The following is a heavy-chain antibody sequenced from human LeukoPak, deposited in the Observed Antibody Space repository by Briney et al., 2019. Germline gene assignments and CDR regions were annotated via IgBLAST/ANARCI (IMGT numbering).Heavy chain of an antibody. D-gene: IGHD6-13*01. J-gene: IGHJ4*02. V-gene: IGHV1-18*01. CDR1: GYLFTTYG. CDR2: ISIDNGKI. Sequence: GASVKVSCKTSGYLFTTYGITWVRQAPGQGLEWIGWISIDNGKIEYAQKFQGRVTVTTDASTSTTYMELRSLKSDDTAMYYCGRDSGYCSSWLWEWGQGTLVTVSS. CDR3: GRDSGYCSSWLWE.